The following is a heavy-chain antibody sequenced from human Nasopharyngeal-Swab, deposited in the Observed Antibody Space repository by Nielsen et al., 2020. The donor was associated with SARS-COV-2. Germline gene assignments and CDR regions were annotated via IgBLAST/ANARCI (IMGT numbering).Heavy chain of an antibody. D-gene: IGHD2-8*02. Sequence: ASVKVSWKASGYTFSSYDINWVRQASGQGLEWVGWMNPNSGNTGYAQKFQGRVTMTRDNSITTAYMELSSLRSEDTDVYYCVRPRYCSAASCDRHSGVGLFDYWGQGTLVTVSS. V-gene: IGHV1-8*01. CDR1: GYTFSSYD. CDR3: VRPRYCSAASCDRHSGVGLFDY. J-gene: IGHJ4*02. CDR2: MNPNSGNT.